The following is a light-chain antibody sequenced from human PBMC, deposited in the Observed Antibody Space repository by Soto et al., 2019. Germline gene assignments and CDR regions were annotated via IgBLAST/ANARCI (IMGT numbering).Light chain of an antibody. Sequence: DIVMTQSPLSLPVTPGEPASISCSSSQSLLHFNGYCYLDWYLQRPGQSPQLLIYLGSNRASGVPDRFSGSGSGTDFTLKISRVEAEDVGVYYCMQALQTSYTFGQGTKVDIK. CDR1: QSLLHFNGYCY. CDR3: MQALQTSYT. J-gene: IGKJ2*01. CDR2: LGS. V-gene: IGKV2-28*01.